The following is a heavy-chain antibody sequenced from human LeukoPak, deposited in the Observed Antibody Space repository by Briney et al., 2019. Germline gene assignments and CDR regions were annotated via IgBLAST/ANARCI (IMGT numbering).Heavy chain of an antibody. Sequence: EASVKVSCKASGYTFTSYGISWVRQAPGQGLEWMGWIRPYSGNTNYAQKLQGRVTMTTDTSTSTAYMELRSLRSDDTAVYYCARDGTWGRYYYDSTGYDYYFDYWGQGTLVTVSS. V-gene: IGHV1-18*01. D-gene: IGHD3-22*01. CDR1: GYTFTSYG. CDR3: ARDGTWGRYYYDSTGYDYYFDY. CDR2: IRPYSGNT. J-gene: IGHJ4*02.